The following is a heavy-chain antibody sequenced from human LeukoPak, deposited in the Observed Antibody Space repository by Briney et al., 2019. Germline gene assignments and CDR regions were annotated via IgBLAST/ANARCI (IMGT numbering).Heavy chain of an antibody. V-gene: IGHV3-30*04. Sequence: PGRSLRLSCAASGFTFSTYAMHWVRQAPGKGLEWVAVISYDGSNKYYADSVKGRFTISRDNSKNTLYLQMNSLRAEDTAVYYCARDSGSYIISEAFDIWGQGTMVTVSS. J-gene: IGHJ3*02. CDR2: ISYDGSNK. CDR3: ARDSGSYIISEAFDI. D-gene: IGHD1-26*01. CDR1: GFTFSTYA.